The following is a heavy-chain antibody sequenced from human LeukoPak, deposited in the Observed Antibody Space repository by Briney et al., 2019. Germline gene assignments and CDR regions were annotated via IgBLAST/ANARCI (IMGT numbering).Heavy chain of an antibody. CDR2: IYYSGST. CDR3: ARDHGYYYGSGSSNWFDP. J-gene: IGHJ5*02. D-gene: IGHD3-10*01. CDR1: GGSISSYY. Sequence: SETLSLTCTVSGGSISSYYWSWIRQPPGKGLEWIGYIYYSGSTNYKPSLKSRVTISVDTSKNQFSLKLSSVTAADTAVYYCARDHGYYYGSGSSNWFDPWGQGTLVTVSS. V-gene: IGHV4-59*01.